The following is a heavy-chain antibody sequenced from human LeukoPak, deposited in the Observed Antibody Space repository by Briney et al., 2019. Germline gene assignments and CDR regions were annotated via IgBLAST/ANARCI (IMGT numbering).Heavy chain of an antibody. Sequence: ASGFAFXXXXXXWXXXAPGXXXXXXXXXSXXDGSTFYADSVKGRFTISRDNSKNTLYLQMNSLRVEDTAVYYCARQKWEQQGRDYYFNGLDVWGPGTTVIVSS. CDR2: XSXXDGST. J-gene: IGHJ6*02. D-gene: IGHD1/OR15-1a*01. CDR1: GFAFXXXX. CDR3: ARQKWEQQGRDYYFNGLDV. V-gene: IGHV3-23*01.